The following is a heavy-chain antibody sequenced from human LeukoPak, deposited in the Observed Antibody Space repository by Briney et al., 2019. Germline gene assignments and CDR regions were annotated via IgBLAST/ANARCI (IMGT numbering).Heavy chain of an antibody. CDR3: ARVVVATIEFDP. CDR1: GVSISSSKYY. Sequence: SETLSLTCTVSGVSISSSKYYWGWIRQPPGKGLEWIGTIYYRGTTYFNPPLKSRVTIFADTSKRQFSLNLRSVTAADTAVYYCARVVVATIEFDPWGQGTLVTVSS. D-gene: IGHD5-12*01. V-gene: IGHV4-39*01. CDR2: IYYRGTT. J-gene: IGHJ5*02.